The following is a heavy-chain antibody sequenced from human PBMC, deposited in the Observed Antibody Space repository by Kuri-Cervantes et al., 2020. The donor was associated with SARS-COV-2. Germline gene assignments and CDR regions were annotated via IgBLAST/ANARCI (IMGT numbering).Heavy chain of an antibody. V-gene: IGHV4-59*12. J-gene: IGHJ3*02. CDR3: ARDLTGGDDAFDI. Sequence: SETLSLTCTVSGGSISSYYWSWIRQPPGKGLEWIGYIYYSGSTNYNPSLKSRVTISVDTSKNQFSLKLSSVTAADTAVYYGARDLTGGDDAFDIWGQGTMVTVSS. CDR2: IYYSGST. D-gene: IGHD7-27*01. CDR1: GGSISSYY.